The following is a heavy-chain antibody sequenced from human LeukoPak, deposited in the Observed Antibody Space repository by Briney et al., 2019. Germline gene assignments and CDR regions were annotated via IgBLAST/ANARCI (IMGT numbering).Heavy chain of an antibody. CDR3: ARGPNGGDFWSGPHDP. V-gene: IGHV3-74*01. J-gene: IGHJ5*02. CDR1: GFTFSSYW. D-gene: IGHD3-3*01. Sequence: GGSLRLSCAASGFTFSSYWFHWVRQVPGKGLVWVSRINTDGTSTSYADSVKGRFTIARDNAKNTLYLQMNSLRAEDTAVYYCARGPNGGDFWSGPHDPWGQGTLVTVSS. CDR2: INTDGTST.